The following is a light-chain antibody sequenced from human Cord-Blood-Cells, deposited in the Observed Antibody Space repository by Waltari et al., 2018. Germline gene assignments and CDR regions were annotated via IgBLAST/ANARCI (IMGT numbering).Light chain of an antibody. CDR1: QSVLYSSNNKNY. CDR2: WAS. J-gene: IGKJ2*01. Sequence: DIVMTQSPDSLAVSLGERSTTNCKSSQSVLYSSNNKNYLAWYQQKPGQPPKLLIYWASTRESGVPDRFSGSGSGTDFTLTISSPQAEDVAVYYCQQYYSTPHTFGQGTKLEIK. CDR3: QQYYSTPHT. V-gene: IGKV4-1*01.